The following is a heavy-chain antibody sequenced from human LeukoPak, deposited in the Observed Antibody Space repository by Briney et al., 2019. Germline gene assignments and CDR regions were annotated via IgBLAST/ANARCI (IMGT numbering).Heavy chain of an antibody. CDR3: AKDLAGGGYCSSTSCDEY. J-gene: IGHJ4*02. D-gene: IGHD2-2*01. CDR1: GFTFSSYS. V-gene: IGHV3-21*01. Sequence: GGSLRLSCAASGFTFSSYSMNWVRQAPGKGLEWASSISSSSSYIYYADSVKGRFTISRDNAKNSLYLQMNSLRAEDTAVYYCAKDLAGGGYCSSTSCDEYWGQGTLVTVSS. CDR2: ISSSSSYI.